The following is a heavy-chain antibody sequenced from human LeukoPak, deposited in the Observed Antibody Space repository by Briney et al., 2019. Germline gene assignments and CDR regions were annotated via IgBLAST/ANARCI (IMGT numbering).Heavy chain of an antibody. CDR1: GFTFTNYA. Sequence: PGGSLRLSCAASGFTFTNYALSWVRQAPGKGLEWVSALSGSGGTSYYADSVKGRCIISRDNSKDTLYLQMNSLRAEDTAVYYCAKGQRYFDMWGQGTMVTVSS. CDR3: AKGQRYFDM. CDR2: LSGSGGTS. V-gene: IGHV3-23*01. J-gene: IGHJ3*02.